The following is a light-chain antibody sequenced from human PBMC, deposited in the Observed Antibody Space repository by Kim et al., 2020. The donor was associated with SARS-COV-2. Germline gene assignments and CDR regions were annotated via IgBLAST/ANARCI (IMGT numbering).Light chain of an antibody. J-gene: IGLJ3*02. CDR1: KSDIGDYNY. V-gene: IGLV2-14*04. CDR3: NSYTGSSDFGV. Sequence: QSITISCPGTKSDIGDYNYVSWYQQYPGEAPKLMIYAVSERPSGVSNRFAGAKSGNTASLTIAGLQGEDEATYYCNSYTGSSDFGVFGGGTQLTVL. CDR2: AVS.